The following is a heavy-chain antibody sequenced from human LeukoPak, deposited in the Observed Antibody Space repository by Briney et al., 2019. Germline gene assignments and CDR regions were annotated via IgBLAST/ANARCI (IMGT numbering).Heavy chain of an antibody. D-gene: IGHD2-15*01. V-gene: IGHV4-59*01. CDR3: ARTILQSGGSCCWYYFDY. Sequence: PSETLSLTCTVSGGSISGYYWSWIRQPPGKGLEWIGIIAYSGSTDYNPSLKSRVTISVDTSKNQFSLKLSSVTAADTAMYYCARTILQSGGSCCWYYFDYWGQGSLVTVSS. CDR2: IAYSGST. J-gene: IGHJ4*02. CDR1: GGSISGYY.